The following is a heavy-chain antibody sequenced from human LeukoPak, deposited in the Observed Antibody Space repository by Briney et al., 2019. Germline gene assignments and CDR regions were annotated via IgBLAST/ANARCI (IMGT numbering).Heavy chain of an antibody. D-gene: IGHD5-12*01. CDR2: IGTAGEI. CDR3: ARVYSGYESFDY. V-gene: IGHV3-13*01. J-gene: IGHJ4*02. Sequence: GGSLRLSCAASGFTFSSYDIHWVRQATGKGLEWVSGIGTAGEIYYPGSVKGRFTISRDNAKNSLYLQMNSLRAEDTAVYYCARVYSGYESFDYWGQGTLVTVSS. CDR1: GFTFSSYD.